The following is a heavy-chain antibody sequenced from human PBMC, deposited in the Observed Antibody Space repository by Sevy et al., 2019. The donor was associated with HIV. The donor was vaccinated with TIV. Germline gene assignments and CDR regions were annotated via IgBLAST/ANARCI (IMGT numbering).Heavy chain of an antibody. V-gene: IGHV3-7*01. CDR3: ARDSSYCSGDKCYDVFDI. CDR2: IKRDESVK. D-gene: IGHD2-21*01. J-gene: IGHJ3*02. CDR1: GVTFSDYW. Sequence: GGSLRLSCAASGVTFSDYWMTWVRQAPGKDLEWVANIKRDESVKHYVDSVKGRCSVSRDNAKNSLYLHMNSLSADDSALYYCARDSSYCSGDKCYDVFDIWGQGIMVTVSS.